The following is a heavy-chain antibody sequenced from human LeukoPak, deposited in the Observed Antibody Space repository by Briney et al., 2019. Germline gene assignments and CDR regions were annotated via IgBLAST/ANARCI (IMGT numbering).Heavy chain of an antibody. V-gene: IGHV3-15*01. CDR1: DFNFNYVW. D-gene: IGHD1-26*01. J-gene: IGHJ6*02. CDR2: IKTKIDGETT. CDR3: TTDRTWDLLRPYGMNI. Sequence: GGSLRLSCAASDFNFNYVWMSWVRQAPGKGLEWVGRIKTKIDGETTDYAAPVKGRFTISRDDSKSTLYLQMNRLKTEDSAVYYCTTDRTWDLLRPYGMNIWGQGTTVTVSS.